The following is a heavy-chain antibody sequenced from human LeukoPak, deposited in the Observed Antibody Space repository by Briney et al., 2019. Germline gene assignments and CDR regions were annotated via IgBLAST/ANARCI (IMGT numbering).Heavy chain of an antibody. Sequence: SGPTLVKPTQTLTLTCTFSGFSLSTSGVGVGWIRQPPGKALEWLALIYWGDDKRYSPSLKSRLTITKDTSKNQVVLTMTNMDPVDTATYYCAHSTYYYGSGSYYNPYLSGWYFDYWGQGTLVTVSS. CDR3: AHSTYYYGSGSYYNPYLSGWYFDY. V-gene: IGHV2-5*02. D-gene: IGHD3-10*01. J-gene: IGHJ4*02. CDR1: GFSLSTSGVG. CDR2: IYWGDDK.